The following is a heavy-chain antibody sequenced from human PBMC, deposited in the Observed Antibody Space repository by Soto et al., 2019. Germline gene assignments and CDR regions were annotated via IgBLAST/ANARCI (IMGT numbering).Heavy chain of an antibody. D-gene: IGHD2-15*01. V-gene: IGHV2-5*02. CDR2: IYWDDDK. CDR1: GFSLTTTRMG. J-gene: IGHJ4*02. Sequence: QITLKESGPPLVRPAQTRTLTCAFSGFSLTTTRMGVAWIPQPPGKALEWLALIYWDDDKRYSPSLRNRLTVSKATSTNRVVLTITNISPDDTGTYFCAHAGDFNLLSFDRWGPGTLVTVSS. CDR3: AHAGDFNLLSFDR.